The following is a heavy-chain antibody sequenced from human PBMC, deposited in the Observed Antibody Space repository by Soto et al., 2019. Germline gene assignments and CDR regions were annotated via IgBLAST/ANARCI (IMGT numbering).Heavy chain of an antibody. CDR1: GGSISSSSYY. CDR2: INHSGST. CDR3: ARPGESYGDYAVSFQH. D-gene: IGHD4-17*01. V-gene: IGHV4-39*07. Sequence: PSETLSLTCTVSGGSISSSSYYWGWIRQPPGKGLEWIGEINHSGSTNYNPSLKSRVTISVDTSKNQFSLKLSSVTAADTAVYYCARPGESYGDYAVSFQHWGQGTLVTVSS. J-gene: IGHJ1*01.